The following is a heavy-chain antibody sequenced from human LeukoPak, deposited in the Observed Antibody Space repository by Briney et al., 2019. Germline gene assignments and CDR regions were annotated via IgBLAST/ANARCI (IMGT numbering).Heavy chain of an antibody. V-gene: IGHV1-8*01. CDR1: RYTFTSYD. CDR2: MNPYSGNT. D-gene: IGHD5-24*01. CDR3: ARLPDLVEMATITYHH. Sequence: ASVKVSCKGSRYTFTSYDINWVRQATGQGREWMGWMNPYSGNTGYAQKFQGRVTKTRNTAISTAYMEMSSLRSEDPAVYYCARLPDLVEMATITYHHWGQGTLATVSS. J-gene: IGHJ5*02.